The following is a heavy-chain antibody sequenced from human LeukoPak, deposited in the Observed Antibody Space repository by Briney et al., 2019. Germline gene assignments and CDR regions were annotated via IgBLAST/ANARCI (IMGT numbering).Heavy chain of an antibody. Sequence: GGSLRPSCAASGFTFSSYSMNWVRQAPGKGLEWVSSISSSSSYIYYADSVKGRFTISRDNAKNSLYLQMSSLRAEDTAVYYCARGRGYDFDYWGQGTLVTVSS. V-gene: IGHV3-21*01. CDR3: ARGRGYDFDY. CDR1: GFTFSSYS. D-gene: IGHD5-12*01. CDR2: ISSSSSYI. J-gene: IGHJ4*02.